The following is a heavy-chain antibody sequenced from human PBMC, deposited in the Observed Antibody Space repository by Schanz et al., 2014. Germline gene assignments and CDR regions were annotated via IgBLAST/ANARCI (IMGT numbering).Heavy chain of an antibody. V-gene: IGHV1-69*02. D-gene: IGHD5-12*01. J-gene: IGHJ4*02. CDR1: GDPFRSYT. CDR2: IIPNVGIA. CDR3: ARTGYDPSLTH. Sequence: QVQLVQSGAEVKKPGSSVKVSCKASGDPFRSYTINWVRHAPGQGLEWMGRIIPNVGIANYAQKFQGRVTITADKSTSTTYLEVNSLRSEDTAVYYCARTGYDPSLTHWGQGTLVTVSS.